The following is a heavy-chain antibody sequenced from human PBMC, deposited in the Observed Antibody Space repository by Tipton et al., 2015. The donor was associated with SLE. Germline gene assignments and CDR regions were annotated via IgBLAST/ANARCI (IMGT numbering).Heavy chain of an antibody. V-gene: IGHV4-34*01. J-gene: IGHJ6*03. CDR3: ARERRGVVGDDYYYYYMDV. D-gene: IGHD1-26*01. CDR1: GGSFSGYY. Sequence: TLSLTCAVYGGSFSGYYWSWIRQPPGKGLEWIGDINHIGSTNYNPSLKSRVTISVDTSKNQFSLKLSSVTAADTAVYYCARERRGVVGDDYYYYYMDVWGKGTTVTVSS. CDR2: INHIGST.